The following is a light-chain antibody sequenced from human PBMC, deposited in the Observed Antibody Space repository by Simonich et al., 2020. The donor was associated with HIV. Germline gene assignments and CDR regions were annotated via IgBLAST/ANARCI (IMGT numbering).Light chain of an antibody. CDR1: QSVSSN. CDR3: QQRSNWSMYT. CDR2: DAS. Sequence: EIVMTQSPATLSVSPGERATLSCRASQSVSSNLAWYQQKPGQAPRLLIYDASNRATGIPARFSGSGSGTDFTLTISSLEPEDFAVYYCQQRSNWSMYTFGQGTKLEIK. J-gene: IGKJ2*01. V-gene: IGKV3-11*01.